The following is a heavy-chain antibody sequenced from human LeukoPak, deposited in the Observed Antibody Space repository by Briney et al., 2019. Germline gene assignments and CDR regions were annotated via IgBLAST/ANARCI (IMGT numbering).Heavy chain of an antibody. V-gene: IGHV3-9*01. CDR2: ISWNSGSI. CDR3: ARAPGYYDSSGASSHMDV. CDR1: GFTFDDYA. Sequence: PGGSLRLSCAASGFTFDDYAMHWVRQAPGKGLEWVSGISWNSGSIGYADSVKGRFTISRDNAKNSLYLQMNSLRAEDTALYYCARAPGYYDSSGASSHMDVWGKGTTVTVSS. J-gene: IGHJ6*03. D-gene: IGHD3-22*01.